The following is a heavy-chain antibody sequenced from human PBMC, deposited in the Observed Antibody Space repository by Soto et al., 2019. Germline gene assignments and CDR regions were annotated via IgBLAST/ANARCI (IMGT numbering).Heavy chain of an antibody. J-gene: IGHJ1*01. V-gene: IGHV4-59*08. CDR2: IYYSGST. CDR1: GGSISSYY. Sequence: SETLSLTCTVSGGSISSYYWSWIRQPPGKGLEWIGYIYYSGSTNYNPSLKSRVTISVDTSKNQFSLKLSSVTAADTAVYYCARPTKTYDILTGYYTEYFQHWGQGTLVTVSS. CDR3: ARPTKTYDILTGYYTEYFQH. D-gene: IGHD3-9*01.